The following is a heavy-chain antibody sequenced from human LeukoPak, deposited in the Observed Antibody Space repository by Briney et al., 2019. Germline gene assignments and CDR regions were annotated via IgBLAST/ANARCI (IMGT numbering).Heavy chain of an antibody. CDR2: IYYSGST. J-gene: IGHJ4*02. V-gene: IGHV4-39*01. CDR3: ASPGRVTHFDH. Sequence: SSETLSLTCTVSGGSISSSSYYWGWIRQPPGKGLEWIGSIYYSGSTYYNPSLKSRVTISVDTSKNQFSLKLSSVTAADTAVYYCASPGRVTHFDHWGQGTLVTVSS. CDR1: GGSISSSSYY. D-gene: IGHD2-21*02.